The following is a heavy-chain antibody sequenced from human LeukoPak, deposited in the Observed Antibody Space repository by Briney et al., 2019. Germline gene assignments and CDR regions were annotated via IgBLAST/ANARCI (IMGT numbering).Heavy chain of an antibody. Sequence: ASVKVSCKASGYSFVLYGISWVRQAPGQGPEWMGWISTYNGNTKYAEKFQGRVTMTTDTPTSTAYMELSSLRSEDTAVYYCAAPHGQIAAADIFVLGYWGQGTLVTVSS. CDR2: ISTYNGNT. CDR3: AAPHGQIAAADIFVLGY. J-gene: IGHJ4*02. D-gene: IGHD6-13*01. V-gene: IGHV1-18*01. CDR1: GYSFVLYG.